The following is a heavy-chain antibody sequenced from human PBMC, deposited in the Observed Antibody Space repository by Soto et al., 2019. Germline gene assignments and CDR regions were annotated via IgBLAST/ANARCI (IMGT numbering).Heavy chain of an antibody. CDR2: ISGSRSYT. CDR1: GFTFSDYY. J-gene: IGHJ4*02. D-gene: IGHD6-19*01. V-gene: IGHV3-11*06. Sequence: GGSLRLSCAASGFTFSDYYMSWIRQAPGKGLEWVSYISGSRSYTHYADSVEGRFTLSRDNAKNSLYLQMNSLRAEDTAVYYCARRHSSGWYFDFWGQGTLVTVPS. CDR3: ARRHSSGWYFDF.